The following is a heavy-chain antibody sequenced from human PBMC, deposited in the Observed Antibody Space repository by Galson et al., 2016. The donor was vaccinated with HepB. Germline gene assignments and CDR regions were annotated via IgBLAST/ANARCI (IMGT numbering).Heavy chain of an antibody. J-gene: IGHJ4*02. Sequence: ETLSLTCTVSGGSITNTIYLWAWIRQPPGKGPECIGSVHYTGATQYNPPLPSRVSISLNTSKNQLSLRLDSVTAADTALYYGARGIHSSGYFWGQGILVTVSS. D-gene: IGHD3-22*01. CDR1: GGSITNTIYL. CDR3: ARGIHSSGYF. V-gene: IGHV4-39*07. CDR2: VHYTGAT.